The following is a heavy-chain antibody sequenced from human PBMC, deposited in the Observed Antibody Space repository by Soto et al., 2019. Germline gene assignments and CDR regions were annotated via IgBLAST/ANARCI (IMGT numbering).Heavy chain of an antibody. V-gene: IGHV3-33*08. CDR1: GLTFSSYG. D-gene: IGHD1-1*01. CDR3: ALSWYSYYFDL. J-gene: IGHJ4*02. CDR2: IWYDGSDK. Sequence: GGSLRLSCAASGLTFSSYGMHWVRQAPGKGLEWVAVIWYDGSDKYYADSVKGRFTISRDNSKNTLYLQMNSLRAEDTAVYYCALSWYSYYFDLWGQGTLVTVSS.